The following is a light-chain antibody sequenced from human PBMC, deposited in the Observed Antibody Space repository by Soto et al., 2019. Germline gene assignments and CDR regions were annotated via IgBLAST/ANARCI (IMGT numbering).Light chain of an antibody. CDR1: QSVSST. CDR3: QHYNHWPFT. Sequence: EIVMTQSPGTLSVFPGERATLSCRASQSVSSTLAWYQQKPGQAPRLLIYGASTRATGIPARFSGSGSGTDFSLTISSLQSEDFAVYYCQHYNHWPFTFGQGTKLEIK. CDR2: GAS. V-gene: IGKV3-15*01. J-gene: IGKJ2*01.